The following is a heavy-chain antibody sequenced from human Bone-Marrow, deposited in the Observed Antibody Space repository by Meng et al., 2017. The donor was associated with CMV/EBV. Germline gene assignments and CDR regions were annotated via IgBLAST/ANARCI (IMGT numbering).Heavy chain of an antibody. CDR1: GGSISSSNW. CDR3: ARDGDGMATDY. V-gene: IGHV4-4*02. D-gene: IGHD5-24*01. Sequence: SETLSLTCAVSGGSISSSNWWSWVRQPPGKGLEWIGEIYHSGSTYYNPSLKSRVTISVDTSKNQFSLKLSSVTAADTAVYYCARDGDGMATDYWGQGTLVTVSS. CDR2: IYHSGST. J-gene: IGHJ4*02.